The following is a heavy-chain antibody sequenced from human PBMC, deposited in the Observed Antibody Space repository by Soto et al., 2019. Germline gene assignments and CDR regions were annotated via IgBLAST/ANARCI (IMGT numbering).Heavy chain of an antibody. CDR1: GGSISTGGYY. J-gene: IGHJ4*02. CDR3: ERKKAGFFYGIDY. D-gene: IGHD3-3*01. Sequence: PSETLSLTCTVSGGSISTGGYYWSWIRQYPGKGLEWLGYIDGSGYTFYNPSLQSRLTLSMDTSKNQFSLKLSSATAADKAVYFCERKKAGFFYGIDYWGQGTLVTVSS. CDR2: IDGSGYT. V-gene: IGHV4-31*03.